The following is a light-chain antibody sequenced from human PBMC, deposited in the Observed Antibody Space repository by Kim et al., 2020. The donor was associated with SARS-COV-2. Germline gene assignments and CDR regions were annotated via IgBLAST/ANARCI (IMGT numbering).Light chain of an antibody. V-gene: IGLV1-47*01. CDR3: AAWDDSLTGVV. Sequence: GQRFTISFSGRSSTIASNYVSWYQQFPGTAPKLLIYKNDQRPSGFPDRFSGSKSGTSASLAISGLRSEDEADYYCAAWDDSLTGVVFGGGTQLTVL. J-gene: IGLJ2*01. CDR1: SSTIASNY. CDR2: KND.